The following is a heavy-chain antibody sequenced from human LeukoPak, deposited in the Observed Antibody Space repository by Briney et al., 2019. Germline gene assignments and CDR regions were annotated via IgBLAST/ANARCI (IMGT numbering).Heavy chain of an antibody. V-gene: IGHV3-74*01. CDR3: ARDRHPGYMDV. Sequence: GGSLRLSCAASGFTFTNHWMHWVRQAAGKGLVCVSRISGDGSITGYADSVKGRFTISRDNAKNTLYLQMNSLRAEDTAIYYCARDRHPGYMDVWGKGTMVTMSS. J-gene: IGHJ6*03. CDR1: GFTFTNHW. CDR2: ISGDGSIT.